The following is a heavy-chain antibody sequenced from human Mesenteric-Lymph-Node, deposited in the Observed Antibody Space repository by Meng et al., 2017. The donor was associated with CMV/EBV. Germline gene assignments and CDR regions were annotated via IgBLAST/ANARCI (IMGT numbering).Heavy chain of an antibody. D-gene: IGHD2-21*01. V-gene: IGHV3-21*01. CDR3: SRALGIGPHYFDY. CDR2: ISGGNIYI. Sequence: GESLKISCAASGFTFSSYAMHWVRQAPGKGLEWVSSISGGNIYIYYADSVKGRFTISRDNAKNSLYLQMNSLRDEDTAVYYCSRALGIGPHYFDYWGQGSLVTVSS. CDR1: GFTFSSYA. J-gene: IGHJ4*02.